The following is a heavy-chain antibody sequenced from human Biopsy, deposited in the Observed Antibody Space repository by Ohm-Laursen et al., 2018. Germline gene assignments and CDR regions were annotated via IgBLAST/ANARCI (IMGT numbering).Heavy chain of an antibody. CDR3: ARDWSSGRYLEY. D-gene: IGHD3-10*01. CDR1: GGSLSSGSYF. J-gene: IGHJ4*02. CDR2: IHNSGNT. V-gene: IGHV4-31*03. Sequence: TLSLTCTVSGGSLSSGSYFWTWIRQHPEKGLEWIGYIHNSGNTYYNPSLKGRVMISIDVSKDQFSLKLSSVTAADTAVYYCARDWSSGRYLEYWGQGSQVTVSS.